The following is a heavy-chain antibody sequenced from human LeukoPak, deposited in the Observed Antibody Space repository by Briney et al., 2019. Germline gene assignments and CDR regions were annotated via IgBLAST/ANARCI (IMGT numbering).Heavy chain of an antibody. J-gene: IGHJ6*03. D-gene: IGHD6-13*01. CDR3: ARDSSSWSVGYYYYYMDV. V-gene: IGHV4-61*02. Sequence: SQTLSLTCTVSGNSISSGDNYWSWIRQPAGKGLEWIGRIYTSGSTNYNPSLKSRVTISGDTSKNQFSLRLSSVTAADTAVYYCARDSSSWSVGYYYYYMDVWGKGTTVTISS. CDR1: GNSISSGDNY. CDR2: IYTSGST.